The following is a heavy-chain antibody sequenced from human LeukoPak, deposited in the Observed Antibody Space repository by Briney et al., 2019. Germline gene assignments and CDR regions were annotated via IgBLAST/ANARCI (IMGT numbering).Heavy chain of an antibody. CDR3: AKGYYGSGSYGWFDY. V-gene: IGHV3-30-3*01. CDR2: ISDDETYK. J-gene: IGHJ4*02. CDR1: GFTFNSYS. Sequence: PGGSLRLSCAASGFTFNSYSMHWVRQAPGKGLEWVTAISDDETYKFYADSVKGRFTISRDNSKNTLYLQMNSLRAEDTAVYYCAKGYYGSGSYGWFDYWGQGTLVTVSS. D-gene: IGHD3-10*01.